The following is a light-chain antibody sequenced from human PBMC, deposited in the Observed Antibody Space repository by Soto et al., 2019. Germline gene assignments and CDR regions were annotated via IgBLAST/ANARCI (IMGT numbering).Light chain of an antibody. Sequence: EIVLTQSPGTLSLSPGERATLSCRASHSVSSSYLAWYQQKPGQAPRLLIYGASSRATGIPDRFSVSGSGTDFTLTISRLEPEDFAVYYCQQYGSSSMYTFGQGTKLEIK. CDR1: HSVSSSY. CDR3: QQYGSSSMYT. J-gene: IGKJ2*01. CDR2: GAS. V-gene: IGKV3-20*01.